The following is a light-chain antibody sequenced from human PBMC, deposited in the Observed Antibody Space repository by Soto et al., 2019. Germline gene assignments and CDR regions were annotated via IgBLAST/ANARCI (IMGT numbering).Light chain of an antibody. J-gene: IGKJ1*01. CDR3: QQYDTYSCT. V-gene: IGKV1-5*03. CDR1: QSVGSW. Sequence: DIQMTQSPSTLSASVGDRVTITCRASQSVGSWLAWFQQKPGKAPELLIYKTSYLHSGVPSRFSGSGSGTEFTLTISSLQPDDFAPDYCQQYDTYSCTFGQGTTVEVK. CDR2: KTS.